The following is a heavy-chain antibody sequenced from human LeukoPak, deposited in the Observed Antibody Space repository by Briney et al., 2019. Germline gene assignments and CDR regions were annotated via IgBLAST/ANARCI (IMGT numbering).Heavy chain of an antibody. D-gene: IGHD1-26*01. J-gene: IGHJ4*02. Sequence: ASVKVSCKASGYTFTSYGISWVRQAPGQGLEWMGWISAYNGNTNYAQKLQGRVTMTTDTSTSTAYMELSSLRSEDAAVHYCARDSGSGNNDYWGQGTLVTVSS. V-gene: IGHV1-18*01. CDR1: GYTFTSYG. CDR3: ARDSGSGNNDY. CDR2: ISAYNGNT.